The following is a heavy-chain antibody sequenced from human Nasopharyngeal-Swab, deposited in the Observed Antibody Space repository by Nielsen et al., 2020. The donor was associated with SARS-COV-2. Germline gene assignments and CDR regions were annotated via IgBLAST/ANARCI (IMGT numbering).Heavy chain of an antibody. Sequence: SVKVSCKHSGGTFRNYGISWVRQAPGQGLEWMGGVMPKFDTANYAQKFQDRVTITADESTSTVYLELISLTSDDTAIYYCARDSDYGDYIGWFDPWGQGTLVTVSS. CDR2: VMPKFDTA. D-gene: IGHD4-17*01. V-gene: IGHV1-69*13. CDR3: ARDSDYGDYIGWFDP. J-gene: IGHJ5*02. CDR1: GGTFRNYG.